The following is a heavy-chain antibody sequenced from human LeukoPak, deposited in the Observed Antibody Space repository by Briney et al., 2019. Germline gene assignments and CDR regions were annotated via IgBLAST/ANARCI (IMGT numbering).Heavy chain of an antibody. CDR1: GFTFSSYS. CDR3: ARDPTHHYDSSGYYGDAYDI. CDR2: ISSSGSTT. J-gene: IGHJ3*02. Sequence: PGGSLRLSCAASGFTFSSYSMNWVRQAPGKGLEWISYISSSGSTTYYADSVKGRFAISRDNAKNSLYLQMNSLRAEDTAVYYCARDPTHHYDSSGYYGDAYDIWGQGTMVTVSS. D-gene: IGHD3-22*01. V-gene: IGHV3-48*01.